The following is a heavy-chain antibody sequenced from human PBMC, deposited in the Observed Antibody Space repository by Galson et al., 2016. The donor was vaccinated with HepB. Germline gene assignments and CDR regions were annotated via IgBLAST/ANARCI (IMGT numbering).Heavy chain of an antibody. J-gene: IGHJ5*02. CDR2: ISGGDDNS. D-gene: IGHD3/OR15-3a*01. CDR3: AKLSITNIRSGYYGFPNL. Sequence: SLRLSCAASGFTFGSYVVSWVRQPPGKGLEWVASISGGDDNSFCADSVKGRFTISRDNSKNTVSLQMYSLRAEDTAVYYCAKLSITNIRSGYYGFPNLWGQGTLVTVSS. CDR1: GFTFGSYV. V-gene: IGHV3-23*01.